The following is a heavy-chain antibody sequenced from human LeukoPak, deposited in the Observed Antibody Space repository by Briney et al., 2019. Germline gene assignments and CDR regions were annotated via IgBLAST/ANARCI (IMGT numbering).Heavy chain of an antibody. D-gene: IGHD6-19*01. Sequence: ASVKVSCKASRYTFTSYAMNCVRQTPGQRREWMGWINTITGDPTYAQGFTGRVVFSLDTSASTAYLQISSLKAEDIAVYYCARDGRHSSGWHPHWGQRTLVTVSS. J-gene: IGHJ4*02. CDR1: RYTFTSYA. CDR3: ARDGRHSSGWHPH. V-gene: IGHV7-4-1*02. CDR2: INTITGDP.